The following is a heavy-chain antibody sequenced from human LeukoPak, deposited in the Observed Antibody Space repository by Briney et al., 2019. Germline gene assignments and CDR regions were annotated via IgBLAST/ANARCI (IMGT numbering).Heavy chain of an antibody. CDR3: ARVKDFAYSFFDL. V-gene: IGHV4-59*01. Sequence: SETLSLTCTLSGGTISQYYWRWIRQPPGKGPEWIGYVYRSGNTNYNPSLKSRVTILVDTSKNHFSLNLTCVIAADTAVYYCARVKDFAYSFFDLWGRGTLVTVSS. CDR2: VYRSGNT. J-gene: IGHJ2*01. CDR1: GGTISQYY.